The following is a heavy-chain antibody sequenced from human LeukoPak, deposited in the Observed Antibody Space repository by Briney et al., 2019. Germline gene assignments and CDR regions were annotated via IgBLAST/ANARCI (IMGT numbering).Heavy chain of an antibody. D-gene: IGHD5-18*01. CDR1: GFTFSDYY. J-gene: IGHJ5*02. V-gene: IGHV3-11*04. Sequence: SGGSLRLSCAASGFTFSDYYMSWIRQAPGKGLEWVSYISSSGSTIYYADSVKGRFTISRDNSKNTLYLQMNSLRAEDTAVYYCARDMSEGYSYGANWFDPWGQGTLVTVSS. CDR2: ISSSGSTI. CDR3: ARDMSEGYSYGANWFDP.